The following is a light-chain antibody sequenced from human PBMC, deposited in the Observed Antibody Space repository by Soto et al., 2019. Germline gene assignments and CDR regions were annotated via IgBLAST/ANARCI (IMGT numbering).Light chain of an antibody. Sequence: IQMTQSTSTLTASVGDRVTITCRASQSISSWLAWYQQKPGKAPKLLMYKASNLESGVPSRFSGSGSGTEFTLTISSLQPDDFATYHCQQYNDYPLTFGGGTKVEIK. CDR1: QSISSW. V-gene: IGKV1-5*03. CDR2: KAS. CDR3: QQYNDYPLT. J-gene: IGKJ4*01.